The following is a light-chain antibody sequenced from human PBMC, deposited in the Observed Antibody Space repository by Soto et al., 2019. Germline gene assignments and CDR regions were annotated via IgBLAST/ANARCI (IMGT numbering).Light chain of an antibody. Sequence: QSVLTQPPSASGTPGQRVTSSCSGSSSNIGSTTVNWYQQLPGTAPKLLIYNNNQRPSGVPDRFSGSKSGTSASLAISGLQSEDEADYYCAAWDDSLNGLVFGTGTQLTVL. V-gene: IGLV1-44*01. CDR1: SSNIGSTT. J-gene: IGLJ7*01. CDR3: AAWDDSLNGLV. CDR2: NNN.